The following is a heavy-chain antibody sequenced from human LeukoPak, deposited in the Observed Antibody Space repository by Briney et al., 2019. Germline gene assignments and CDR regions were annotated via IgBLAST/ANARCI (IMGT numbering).Heavy chain of an antibody. CDR3: ARDGYLAVDY. D-gene: IGHD2-2*03. CDR1: GYSISSGYY. J-gene: IGHJ4*02. Sequence: SETLSLTCTVSGYSISSGYYWGWIRQPPGKGLEWIGSIYHSGSTYYNPSLKSRVTISVDTSKNQFSLKLSSVTAADTAVYYCARDGYLAVDYWGQGTLVTVSS. V-gene: IGHV4-38-2*02. CDR2: IYHSGST.